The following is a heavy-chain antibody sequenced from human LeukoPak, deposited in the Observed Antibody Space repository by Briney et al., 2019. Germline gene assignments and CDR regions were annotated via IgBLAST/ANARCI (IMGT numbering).Heavy chain of an antibody. Sequence: PGGSLRLSCAASGFTFSSYRMHWVRQAPGKGLVWVSRINSDGSSTSYADSVKGRFTISRDNAKNTLYLQMNSLRAEDTAVYYCARVGCSGGSCYSPWFDPWGQGTLVTVSS. V-gene: IGHV3-74*01. CDR2: INSDGSST. CDR1: GFTFSSYR. CDR3: ARVGCSGGSCYSPWFDP. D-gene: IGHD2-15*01. J-gene: IGHJ5*02.